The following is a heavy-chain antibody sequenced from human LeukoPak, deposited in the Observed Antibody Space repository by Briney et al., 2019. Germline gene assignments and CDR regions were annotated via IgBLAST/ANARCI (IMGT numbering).Heavy chain of an antibody. Sequence: GGSLRLSCAASGFTFSSYEMNWVRQAPGKGLEWVSYITSTGSIVYYADSVKGRFTISRDNAKNSLYLQMNSLRAEDTAVYYCATGEGGSYYDSRGYYSDIWGQGTMVTVSS. J-gene: IGHJ3*02. V-gene: IGHV3-48*03. D-gene: IGHD3-22*01. CDR1: GFTFSSYE. CDR3: ATGEGGSYYDSRGYYSDI. CDR2: ITSTGSIV.